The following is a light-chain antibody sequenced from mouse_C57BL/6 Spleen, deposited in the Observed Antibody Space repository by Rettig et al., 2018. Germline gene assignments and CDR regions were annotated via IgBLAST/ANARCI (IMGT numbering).Light chain of an antibody. Sequence: DIVMTQSPATLSVTPGDRVSLSCRASQSISDYLHWYQQKSHESPRLLIKYASQSIPGIPPRFSGSGPGSDFTLSINSVEPEDGGVYYCQTGRSFPRTFGGVTKLEIK. CDR1: QSISDY. J-gene: IGKJ1*01. CDR2: YAS. V-gene: IGKV5-39*01. CDR3: QTGRSFPRT.